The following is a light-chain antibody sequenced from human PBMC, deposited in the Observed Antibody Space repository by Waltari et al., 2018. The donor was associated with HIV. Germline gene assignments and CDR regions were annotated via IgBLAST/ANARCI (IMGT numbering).Light chain of an antibody. Sequence: QSVLTQPPSASGTPGQRVTISCSGSGSNIGSNTVNWYQQLPGTAPKLLIYSNNQRPSGVPDRCAGSKSGTSASLAISGLQSEDEADDYCAAWDDSLNYVFGTGTKVTVL. J-gene: IGLJ1*01. CDR3: AAWDDSLNYV. CDR1: GSNIGSNT. CDR2: SNN. V-gene: IGLV1-44*01.